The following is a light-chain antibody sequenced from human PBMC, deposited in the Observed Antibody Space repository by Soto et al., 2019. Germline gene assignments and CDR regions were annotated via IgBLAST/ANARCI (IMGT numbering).Light chain of an antibody. Sequence: DIEMTQSPSSLSSSVGDMFTITCRASQSIITYLNWYQQKAGLAPKLLIYAASSLQSGVPSRFSGSGSGTDFTLTISSLQPEDFATYYCQQTYSAPPTFGQGTKVDI. CDR1: QSIITY. V-gene: IGKV1-39*01. CDR2: AAS. J-gene: IGKJ1*01. CDR3: QQTYSAPPT.